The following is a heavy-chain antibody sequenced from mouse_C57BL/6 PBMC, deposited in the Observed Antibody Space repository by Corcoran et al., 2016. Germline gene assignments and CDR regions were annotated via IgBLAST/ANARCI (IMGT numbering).Heavy chain of an antibody. D-gene: IGHD2-4*01. J-gene: IGHJ3*01. CDR1: GSTFTEYT. CDR3: ARHEEIYYDYVWFAY. V-gene: IGHV1-62-2*01. Sequence: QVQLQQSGAELVKPGASVKLSCKASGSTFTEYTIHWVKRRSGKGLEWIGWFYPGNGSIKYKEKFKDKATWTADKSSSTVYMELSRLTSEDSAVYFCARHEEIYYDYVWFAYWGQGTLVTVSA. CDR2: FYPGNGSI.